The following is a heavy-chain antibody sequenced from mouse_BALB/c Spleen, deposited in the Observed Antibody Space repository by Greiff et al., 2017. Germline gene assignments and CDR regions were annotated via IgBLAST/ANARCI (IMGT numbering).Heavy chain of an antibody. D-gene: IGHD2-4*01. J-gene: IGHJ1*01. CDR2: IFPGSGNT. CDR1: GYSFTSYY. CDR3: ARSTMITRNWYFDV. Sequence: VQLQQSGPELVKPGASVKISCKASGYSFTSYYIHWVKQRPGQGLEWIGWIFPGSGNTKYNEKFKGKATLTADTSSSTAYMQLSSLTSEDSAVYFCARSTMITRNWYFDVWGAGTTVTVSS. V-gene: IGHV1-66*01.